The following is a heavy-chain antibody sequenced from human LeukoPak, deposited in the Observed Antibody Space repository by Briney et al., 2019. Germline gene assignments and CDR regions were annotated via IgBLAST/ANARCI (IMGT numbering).Heavy chain of an antibody. CDR2: INGDGRNI. Sequence: GGSLRLSCVASGFTFSSYWMHWVRQDPRKGLVWVSRINGDGRNINYADSVRGRFTISRDNAKNSLYLQMNSLRAEDTAVYYCARGVVTAVFPYFDLWGRGTLVTVSS. D-gene: IGHD2-21*02. J-gene: IGHJ2*01. CDR3: ARGVVTAVFPYFDL. CDR1: GFTFSSYW. V-gene: IGHV3-74*01.